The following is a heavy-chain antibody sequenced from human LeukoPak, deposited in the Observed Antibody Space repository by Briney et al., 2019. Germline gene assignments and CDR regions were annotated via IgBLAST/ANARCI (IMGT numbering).Heavy chain of an antibody. V-gene: IGHV3-30*02. CDR2: IPYDGANK. CDR1: GLTFINHG. J-gene: IGHJ4*02. Sequence: GGSLRLSCTASGLTFINHGMHWVRQAPGQGLEWVAFIPYDGANKYYEDSVKGRFTISRDTSKNMLSLQMSSMSAEDTALYYCVNGCDSRGYFCYFDYWGQGALVTVSS. D-gene: IGHD3-22*01. CDR3: VNGCDSRGYFCYFDY.